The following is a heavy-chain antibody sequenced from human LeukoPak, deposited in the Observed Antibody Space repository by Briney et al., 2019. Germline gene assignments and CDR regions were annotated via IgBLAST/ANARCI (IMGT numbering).Heavy chain of an antibody. CDR2: IYYSGST. V-gene: IGHV4-31*03. CDR1: GGSISSGGYY. CDR3: ARAITCSSTSCYIDY. D-gene: IGHD2-2*02. Sequence: SETLSLTCTVSGGSISSGGYYWSWLRQHPGMGLEWIVYIYYSGSTYYNPSLKSRVTISVDTSKNQFSLKLSSVTAADTAVYYCARAITCSSTSCYIDYWGQGTLVTVSS. J-gene: IGHJ4*02.